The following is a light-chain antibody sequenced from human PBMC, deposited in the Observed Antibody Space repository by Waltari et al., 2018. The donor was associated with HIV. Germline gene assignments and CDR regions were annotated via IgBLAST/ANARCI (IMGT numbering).Light chain of an antibody. J-gene: IGLJ3*02. CDR3: ESADDSGDHWV. CDR1: ALPKHF. CDR2: KAD. Sequence: SYELTQPPSVSVSPGQTARITCSGDALPKHFAYWYQQKAGQAPLMGIYKADKRPSAIRDRFSGSLSGTTVTLIISGVQPEDEADYYCESADDSGDHWVFGGGTKLSVL. V-gene: IGLV3-25*03.